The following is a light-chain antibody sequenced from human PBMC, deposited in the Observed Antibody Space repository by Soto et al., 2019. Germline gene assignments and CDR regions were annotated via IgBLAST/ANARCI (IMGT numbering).Light chain of an antibody. Sequence: QSALTQPASVSGSPGQSITISCTGTSSDVGAYNYVSWYQQHPGKAPKLMIYEVTNRPSGVSTRFSGSKSGNTASLTISGLQAEDEANYYCSSYRSGSTLWVFGGGTKLTV. CDR3: SSYRSGSTLWV. V-gene: IGLV2-14*01. J-gene: IGLJ3*02. CDR1: SSDVGAYNY. CDR2: EVT.